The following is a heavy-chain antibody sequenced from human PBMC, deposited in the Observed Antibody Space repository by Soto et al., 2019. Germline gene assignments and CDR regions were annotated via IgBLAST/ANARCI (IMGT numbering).Heavy chain of an antibody. CDR1: GYSFASQW. CDR2: IDLSESYT. Sequence: EVQLVQSGAEVKKSGESLRICCKVSGYSFASQWISWVRQVPGKGQEWMGRIDLSESYTTYNPSFQGHVTFSADKSITTAYLQWRSLEASDTAIYYCATQGLTTYYFGYWGQGTLVTVSS. J-gene: IGHJ4*02. CDR3: ATQGLTTYYFGY. V-gene: IGHV5-10-1*03.